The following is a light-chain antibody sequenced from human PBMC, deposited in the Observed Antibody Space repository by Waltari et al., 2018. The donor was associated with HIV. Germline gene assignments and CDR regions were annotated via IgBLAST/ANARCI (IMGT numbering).Light chain of an antibody. CDR1: QTISTY. J-gene: IGKJ4*01. CDR3: QQRSSWPLT. CDR2: DAS. V-gene: IGKV3-11*01. Sequence: IVLTQAPATQSLSPGERATISCRANQTISTYLAWYQQRPGRAPRLLIYDASNGATGIPARFSGSGSGTDFTLTISSLEPEDFAVYFCQQRSSWPLTFGGGTRVDI.